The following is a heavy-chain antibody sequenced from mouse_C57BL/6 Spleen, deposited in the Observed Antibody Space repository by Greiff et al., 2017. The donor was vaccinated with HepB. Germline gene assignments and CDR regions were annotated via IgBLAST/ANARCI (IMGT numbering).Heavy chain of an antibody. CDR3: ASSYSGAMDY. V-gene: IGHV5-12*01. Sequence: DVMLVESGGGLVQPGGSLKLSCAASGFTFSDYYMYWVRQTPEKRLEWVAYISNGGGSTYYPDTVKGRFTISRDNAKNTLYLQMSRLKSEDTAMYYCASSYSGAMDYWGQGTSVTVSS. CDR2: ISNGGGST. D-gene: IGHD2-10*01. J-gene: IGHJ4*01. CDR1: GFTFSDYY.